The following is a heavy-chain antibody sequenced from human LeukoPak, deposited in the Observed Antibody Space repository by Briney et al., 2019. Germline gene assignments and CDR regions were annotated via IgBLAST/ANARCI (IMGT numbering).Heavy chain of an antibody. J-gene: IGHJ4*02. CDR1: GGSISSYY. V-gene: IGHV4-59*01. Sequence: SETLSLTCTVSGGSISSYYWSWIRQPPGKGLEWIGYIYYRGSTNYNPSLKSRVTISVDTSKNQFSLRLTSVTAADTAMYCCASRTYYGSGPDYWGQGTLVTVSS. CDR3: ASRTYYGSGPDY. CDR2: IYYRGST. D-gene: IGHD3-10*01.